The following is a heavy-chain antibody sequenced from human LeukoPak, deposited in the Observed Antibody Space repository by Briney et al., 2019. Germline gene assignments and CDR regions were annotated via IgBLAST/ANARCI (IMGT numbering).Heavy chain of an antibody. CDR1: GFTFSSYS. Sequence: GGSLRLSCAASGFTFSSYSMNWVRQAPGKGLEWVSSISSSSSYIYYADSVKGRFTISRDNAKNSLYLQMNSLRAEDTAVYYCARDLYSYGYGDPLDVWGKGTTVTVSS. CDR3: ARDLYSYGYGDPLDV. D-gene: IGHD5-18*01. J-gene: IGHJ6*04. V-gene: IGHV3-21*01. CDR2: ISSSSSYI.